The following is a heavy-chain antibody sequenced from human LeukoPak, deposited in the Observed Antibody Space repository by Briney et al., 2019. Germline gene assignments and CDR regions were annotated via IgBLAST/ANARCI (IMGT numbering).Heavy chain of an antibody. CDR3: ARDGIVLMVYAIPYYYGMDV. V-gene: IGHV3-30*04. CDR1: GFTFCSYA. D-gene: IGHD2-8*01. CDR2: ISYEGSNK. Sequence: GGSLSLSYAASGFTFCSYAMQWVREAPGEGVERVAVISYEGSNKYYADSVKGRLTIYRDSSKNRLYLQINSLRAEDTAVYYCARDGIVLMVYAIPYYYGMDVWGQGTTVTVSS. J-gene: IGHJ6*02.